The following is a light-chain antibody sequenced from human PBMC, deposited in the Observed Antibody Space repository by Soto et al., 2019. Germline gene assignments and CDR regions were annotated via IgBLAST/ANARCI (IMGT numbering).Light chain of an antibody. CDR1: QSVSSN. V-gene: IGKV3-15*01. CDR2: GAS. J-gene: IGKJ4*01. CDR3: YQYNNWPPLT. Sequence: EIGMTQSPATLSVSLGERATLSCRVSQSVSSNLAWYQQKPGQAPRLLIYGASTRTTGIPARFSGSGSGTEFTLTISSLQSEDFAVYYCYQYNNWPPLTFGGGTKVEIK.